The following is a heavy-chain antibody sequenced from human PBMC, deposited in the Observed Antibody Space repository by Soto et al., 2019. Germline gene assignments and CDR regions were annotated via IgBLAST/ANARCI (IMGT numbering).Heavy chain of an antibody. CDR2: ISSNGGST. CDR3: ARDGGGYYLDY. Sequence: EVQLVESGGGLVQPGGSLRLSCAASGFTFSSYAMHWVRQAPGKGLEYVSAISSNGGSTYYANSVKGRFTISRDNSKNTLYLQMGSLRAEDMAVYYCARDGGGYYLDYWRQGTLVTVSS. CDR1: GFTFSSYA. V-gene: IGHV3-64*01. J-gene: IGHJ4*02. D-gene: IGHD2-15*01.